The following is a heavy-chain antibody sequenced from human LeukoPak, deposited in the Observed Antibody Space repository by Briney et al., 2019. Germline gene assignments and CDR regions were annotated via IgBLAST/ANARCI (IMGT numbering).Heavy chain of an antibody. V-gene: IGHV3-23*01. J-gene: IGHJ3*02. CDR3: ARDLRRDGYPPAFDI. CDR2: ISSRGGST. CDR1: GLTFSSYA. Sequence: PGGSLRLSCAASGLTFSSYAMTWVRQAPGKGLEWVSGISSRGGSTYYAESVKGRFTISRDNSKNTMYLQMNSLRAEDTAVYYCARDLRRDGYPPAFDIWGQGTMVTVSS. D-gene: IGHD5-24*01.